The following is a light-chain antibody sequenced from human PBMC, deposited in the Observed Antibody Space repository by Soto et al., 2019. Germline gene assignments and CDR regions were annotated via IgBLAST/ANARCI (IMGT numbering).Light chain of an antibody. J-gene: IGKJ5*01. CDR1: QSVSSN. V-gene: IGKV3-15*01. CDR2: GAS. Sequence: EIVMTQSPATLSVSPGERATLSCRASQSVSSNLAWYQQKPGQAPRLLIYGASTRATGIPARLSGSGSGTDFNLTISSLEPEDFAVYYCQQYNNWPPITFGQGTRLEIK. CDR3: QQYNNWPPIT.